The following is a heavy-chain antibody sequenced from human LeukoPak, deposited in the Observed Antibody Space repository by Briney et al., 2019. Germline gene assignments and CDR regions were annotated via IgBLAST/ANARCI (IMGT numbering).Heavy chain of an antibody. J-gene: IGHJ5*02. V-gene: IGHV4-39*01. Sequence: SETLSLTCTVSGGSLSSSSYYWGWIRQPPGKGLEWIGSIYYSGSTYYNPSLKSRVTISVDTSKNQFSLKLSSVTAADTAVHYCARRSYDFWSGYPYNWFDPWGQGTLVTVSS. CDR3: ARRSYDFWSGYPYNWFDP. D-gene: IGHD3-3*01. CDR2: IYYSGST. CDR1: GGSLSSSSYY.